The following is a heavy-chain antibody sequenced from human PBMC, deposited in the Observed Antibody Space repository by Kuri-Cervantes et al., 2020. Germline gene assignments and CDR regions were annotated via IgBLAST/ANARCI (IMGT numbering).Heavy chain of an antibody. CDR1: GYSISSGYY. Sequence: GSLRLSCTVSGYSISSGYYWGWIRQPPGKGLEWMGSIYHSGSTNYNPSLKSRVTISVDTSKNQFSLKLSSVTAADTAVYYCARGGTIWHYWGQGTLVTVSS. CDR2: IYHSGST. D-gene: IGHD1-26*01. J-gene: IGHJ4*02. CDR3: ARGGTIWHY. V-gene: IGHV4-38-2*02.